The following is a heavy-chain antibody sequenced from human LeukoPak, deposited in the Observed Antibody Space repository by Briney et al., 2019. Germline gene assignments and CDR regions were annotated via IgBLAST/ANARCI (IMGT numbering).Heavy chain of an antibody. CDR1: GFTFDDYA. CDR2: ISWNSGSI. D-gene: IGHD2-2*01. CDR3: ARSSSY. Sequence: GGSLRLSCAASGFTFDDYAMHWVRQAPGKGLEWVSGISWNSGSIGYADSVKGRFTISRDNAKNSLYLQMNSLRAEDMALYYCARSSSYWGQGTLVTVSS. J-gene: IGHJ4*02. V-gene: IGHV3-9*03.